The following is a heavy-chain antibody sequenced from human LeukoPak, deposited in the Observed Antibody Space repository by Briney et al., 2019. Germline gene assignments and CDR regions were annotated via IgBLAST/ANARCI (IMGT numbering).Heavy chain of an antibody. Sequence: KASETLSLTCAVYGGSFSGYYWSWIRQPPGKGLEWMGEINHSGSTNYNPSLKSRVTISVDTSKNQFSLKLSSVTAADTAVYYCARGRHSVPAAIRYWGQGTLVTVSS. J-gene: IGHJ4*02. CDR3: ARGRHSVPAAIRY. V-gene: IGHV4-34*01. CDR2: INHSGST. CDR1: GGSFSGYY. D-gene: IGHD2-2*01.